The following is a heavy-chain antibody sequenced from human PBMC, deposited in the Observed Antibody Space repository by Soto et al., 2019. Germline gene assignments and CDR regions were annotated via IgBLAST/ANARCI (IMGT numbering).Heavy chain of an antibody. V-gene: IGHV3-64*01. Sequence: GGSLRLSCAASGFTFSNYAMDWVRQAPGKVLKYVSGISSNGVGTYYANYAQKLQGRVTMTTDTSTSTAYMELRSLRSDDTAVYYCAREGGNYYYYYYMDVWGKGTTVTVSS. J-gene: IGHJ6*03. D-gene: IGHD3-16*01. CDR2: ISSNGVGT. CDR1: GFTFSNYA. CDR3: AREGGNYYYYYYMDV.